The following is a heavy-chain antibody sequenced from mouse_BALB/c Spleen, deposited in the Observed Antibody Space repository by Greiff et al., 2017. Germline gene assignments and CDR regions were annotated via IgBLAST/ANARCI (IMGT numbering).Heavy chain of an antibody. CDR1: GYTFTSYW. V-gene: IGHV1-7*01. J-gene: IGHJ4*01. D-gene: IGHD2-10*01. Sequence: VQLQQSGAELAKPGASVKMSCKASGYTFTSYWMHWVKQRPGQGLEWIGYINPSTGYTEYNQKFKDKATLTADKSSSTAYMQLSSLTSEDSAVYYCATAYYGNYDYAMDYWGQGTSVTVSS. CDR2: INPSTGYT. CDR3: ATAYYGNYDYAMDY.